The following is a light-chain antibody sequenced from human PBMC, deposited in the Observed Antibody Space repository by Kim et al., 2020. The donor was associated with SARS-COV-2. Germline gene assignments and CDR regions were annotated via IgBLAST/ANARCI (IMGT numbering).Light chain of an antibody. CDR1: SPNIGAGYD. CDR3: QSYDSSLSGYF. V-gene: IGLV1-40*01. Sequence: RVTIARTGNSPNIGAGYDVHWYQQPPGPAPKLLIYGNSNRPSGVPDRFSGSKSGTSASLAITGLQAEDEADYYCQSYDSSLSGYFFGTGTKVTVL. CDR2: GNS. J-gene: IGLJ1*01.